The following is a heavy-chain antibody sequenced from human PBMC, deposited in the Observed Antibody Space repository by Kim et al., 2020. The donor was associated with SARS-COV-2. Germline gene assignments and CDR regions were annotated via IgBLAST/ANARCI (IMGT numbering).Heavy chain of an antibody. D-gene: IGHD3-10*01. CDR3: ARKVLPGNWFDP. CDR1: GGSISSSSYY. CDR2: IYYSGST. Sequence: ETLSLTCTVSGGSISSSSYYWGWIRQPPGKGLEWIGSIYYSGSTYYNPSLKSRVTISVDTSKNQFSLKLSSVTAADTAVYYCARKVLPGNWFDPWGQGTLVTVSS. V-gene: IGHV4-39*01. J-gene: IGHJ5*02.